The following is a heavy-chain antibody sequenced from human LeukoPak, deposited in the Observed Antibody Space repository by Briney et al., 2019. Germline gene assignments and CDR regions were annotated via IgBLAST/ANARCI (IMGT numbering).Heavy chain of an antibody. CDR3: ARGRPGQWLAH. D-gene: IGHD6-19*01. CDR2: INHSGST. CDR1: GGSFSGYY. V-gene: IGHV4-34*01. J-gene: IGHJ4*02. Sequence: SETLSLTCAVYGGSFSGYYWSWIRQPPGKGLEWIGEINHSGSTNYNPSLKSRVTISVDKSKNQFSLKLSSVTAADTAVYYCARGRPGQWLAHWGQGTLVTVSS.